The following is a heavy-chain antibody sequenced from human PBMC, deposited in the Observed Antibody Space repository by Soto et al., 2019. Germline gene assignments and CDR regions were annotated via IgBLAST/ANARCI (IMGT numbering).Heavy chain of an antibody. CDR3: AKPPDYNWNDY. Sequence: EVQLLESGGGLVQPGGSLRLSCAASGFTFSSYAMSWVRQAPGKGLEWISAVSGSGGSTYYADSVKGRFTISRDNSKATLYLQMNNLRAEDTAVYYCAKPPDYNWNDYWGQGTLGTVSS. J-gene: IGHJ4*02. CDR2: VSGSGGST. V-gene: IGHV3-23*01. CDR1: GFTFSSYA. D-gene: IGHD1-20*01.